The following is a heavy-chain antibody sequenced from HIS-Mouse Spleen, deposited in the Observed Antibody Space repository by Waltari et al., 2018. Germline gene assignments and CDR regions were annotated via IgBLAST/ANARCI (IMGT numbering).Heavy chain of an antibody. J-gene: IGHJ4*02. CDR3: ARHYYYGSGSYYFDY. D-gene: IGHD3-10*01. CDR1: GFTVSSNY. V-gene: IGHV3-53*01. Sequence: GGLIQPGGSLRLSCAASGFTVSSNYMSWVRQAPGKGLEWVSVIYSGGSTYYADSVKGRFTISRDNSKNTLYLQMNSLRAEDTAVYYCARHYYYGSGSYYFDYWGQGTLVTVSS. CDR2: IYSGGST.